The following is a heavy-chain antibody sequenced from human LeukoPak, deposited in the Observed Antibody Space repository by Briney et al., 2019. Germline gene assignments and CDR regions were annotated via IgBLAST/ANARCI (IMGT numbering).Heavy chain of an antibody. Sequence: SETLSLTCTVSGGSISSSSYYWGWIRQPPGKGLEWIGSIYYSGSTYYNPSLKSRVTISGDTSKNQFSLKLSSVTAADTAVYYCARDDFWSGYPGPDWGQGTLVTVSS. CDR2: IYYSGST. D-gene: IGHD3-3*01. V-gene: IGHV4-39*01. J-gene: IGHJ4*02. CDR3: ARDDFWSGYPGPD. CDR1: GGSISSSSYY.